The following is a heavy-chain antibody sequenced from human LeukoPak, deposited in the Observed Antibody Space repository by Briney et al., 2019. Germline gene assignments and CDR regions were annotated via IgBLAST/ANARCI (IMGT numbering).Heavy chain of an antibody. CDR1: GYTFTSYG. CDR2: ISAYNGNT. J-gene: IGHJ4*02. V-gene: IGHV1-18*01. D-gene: IGHD3-22*01. Sequence: ASVKVSCKASGYTFTSYGISWVRQAPGQGLEWMGWISAYNGNTNYAQKLQGRVTMTTDTSTSTAYMELRSLRSDDTAVYYCASHYYDSSGFSAFDYWGQGTLVTVSS. CDR3: ASHYYDSSGFSAFDY.